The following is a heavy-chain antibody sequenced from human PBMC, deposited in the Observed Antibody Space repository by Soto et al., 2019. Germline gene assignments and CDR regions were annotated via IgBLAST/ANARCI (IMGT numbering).Heavy chain of an antibody. CDR2: IWYDGSNK. CDR3: ARDYDSRGYSPAY. J-gene: IGHJ4*02. D-gene: IGHD3-22*01. CDR1: GFTFSSYG. Sequence: QVRLVESGGGVVQPGRSLRLSCAASGFTFSSYGMHWVRQAPGKGLEWVAVIWYDGSNKYYGDSVKGRFTISRDNSKNTVYLQMNSLRVEDTAVYYCARDYDSRGYSPAYWGQGTLVTVSS. V-gene: IGHV3-33*01.